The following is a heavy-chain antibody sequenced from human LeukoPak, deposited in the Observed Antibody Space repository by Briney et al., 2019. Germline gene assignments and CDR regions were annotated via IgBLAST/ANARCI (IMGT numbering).Heavy chain of an antibody. D-gene: IGHD3-22*01. V-gene: IGHV3-48*03. CDR3: ARDYRTYYYDSSGYYFDY. CDR1: GFXFSSFE. Sequence: GGSLRLSCAASGFXFSSFEITWVRQAPGKGLEWVSYISASGNTVFYADSVKGRFTILRDNDKNSLYLQMNSLRAEDTAVYFCARDYRTYYYDSSGYYFDYWGQGTLVTVSS. CDR2: ISASGNTV. J-gene: IGHJ4*02.